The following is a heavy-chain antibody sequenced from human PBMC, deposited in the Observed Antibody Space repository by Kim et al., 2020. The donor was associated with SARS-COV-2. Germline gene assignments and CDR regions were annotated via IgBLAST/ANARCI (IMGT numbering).Heavy chain of an antibody. CDR3: ACSDYYDSSGFDY. J-gene: IGHJ4*02. D-gene: IGHD3-22*01. V-gene: IGHV4-39*01. Sequence: SETLSLTCTVSGGSISSSSYYWGWIRQPPGKGLEWIGSIYYSGSTYYNPSLKSRVTISVDTSKNQFSLKLSSVTAADTAVYYCACSDYYDSSGFDYWGQGTLVTVSS. CDR1: GGSISSSSYY. CDR2: IYYSGST.